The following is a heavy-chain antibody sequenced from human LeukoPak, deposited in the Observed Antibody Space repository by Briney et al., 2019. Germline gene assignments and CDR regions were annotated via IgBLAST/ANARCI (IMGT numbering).Heavy chain of an antibody. J-gene: IGHJ5*02. V-gene: IGHV5-51*01. Sequence: GESLKISCKGFGYSFASYWIGWVRQMPGEGLEWMGINYPSDSDTRYSPSFQDQVTISADESISTAYLQWSSLRASDTAMYYCARQDGPLAGRLDLWGQGTLVTVSS. CDR3: ARQDGPLAGRLDL. CDR2: NYPSDSDT. D-gene: IGHD6-19*01. CDR1: GYSFASYW.